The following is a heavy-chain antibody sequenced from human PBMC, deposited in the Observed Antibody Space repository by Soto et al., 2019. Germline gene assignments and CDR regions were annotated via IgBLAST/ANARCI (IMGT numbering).Heavy chain of an antibody. D-gene: IGHD3-3*01. CDR3: ARMPIFWSGYYRGGDYYYGMDV. V-gene: IGHV1-2*02. CDR2: INPNSGGT. J-gene: IGHJ6*02. CDR1: GYTFTGYY. Sequence: ASVKVSCKASGYTFTGYYMHWVRQAPGQGLEWMGWINPNSGGTNYAQKFQGRVTMTRDTSISTAYMELSRLRSDDTAVYYCARMPIFWSGYYRGGDYYYGMDVWGQGT.